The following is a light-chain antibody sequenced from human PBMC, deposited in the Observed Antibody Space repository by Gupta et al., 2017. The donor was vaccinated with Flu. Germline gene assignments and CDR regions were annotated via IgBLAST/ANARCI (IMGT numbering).Light chain of an antibody. CDR1: RIGSKS. J-gene: IGLJ3*02. Sequence: KTAGGTGVVKRIGSKSVHRYQQGPVQAPMLVVYADHARASGIPVWFSGSNNGSTATLTITRVEAGGEADYYSQGRYSTSDYYVFGGGTKLTVL. CDR2: ADH. V-gene: IGLV3-21*03. CDR3: QGRYSTSDYYV.